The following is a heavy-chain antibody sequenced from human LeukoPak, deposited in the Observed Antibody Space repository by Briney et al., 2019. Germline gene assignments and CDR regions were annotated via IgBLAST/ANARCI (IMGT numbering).Heavy chain of an antibody. CDR3: ARVDILTGTLNPNYFDY. J-gene: IGHJ4*02. Sequence: SETLSLTCTVSGGSISSYYWSWIRQPAGKGLEWIGRIYTSGSTNYNPSLKSRVTMSVDTSKNQFSLKLSSVTAADTAVYYCARVDILTGTLNPNYFDYWGQGTLVTVSS. D-gene: IGHD3-9*01. V-gene: IGHV4-4*07. CDR1: GGSISSYY. CDR2: IYTSGST.